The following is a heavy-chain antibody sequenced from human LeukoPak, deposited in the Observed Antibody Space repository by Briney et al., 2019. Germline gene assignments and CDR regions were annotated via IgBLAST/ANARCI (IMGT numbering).Heavy chain of an antibody. Sequence: GGSLRLSCSAPGFPFSSYSVSWVRQGPGKGLQWVSGLSPRGGLSYYADSVKGRFTISRDDSKNTLYLGMNSLRAEDTAVYYCAKVALNYYGSGTYLMDVWGKGTTVIVSS. CDR2: LSPRGGLS. J-gene: IGHJ6*04. D-gene: IGHD3-10*01. V-gene: IGHV3-23*01. CDR1: GFPFSSYS. CDR3: AKVALNYYGSGTYLMDV.